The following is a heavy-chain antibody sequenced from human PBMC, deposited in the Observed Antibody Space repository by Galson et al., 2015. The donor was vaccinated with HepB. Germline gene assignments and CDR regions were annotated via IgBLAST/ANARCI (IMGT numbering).Heavy chain of an antibody. V-gene: IGHV3-23*01. D-gene: IGHD3-10*01. Sequence: LRLSCAASGFTFSHHAMSWVRQAPGKGLEWVSSISGSDGITYYADSVKVRCTISRDKSKNTLYLQMMSLRADDTAVYYCAKERADGGYYYYDMDVWGQGTTVTVSS. CDR1: GFTFSHHA. CDR3: AKERADGGYYYYDMDV. J-gene: IGHJ6*02. CDR2: ISGSDGIT.